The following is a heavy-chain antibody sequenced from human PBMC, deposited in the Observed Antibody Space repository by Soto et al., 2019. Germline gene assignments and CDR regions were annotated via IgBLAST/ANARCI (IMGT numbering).Heavy chain of an antibody. D-gene: IGHD3-10*01. Sequence: SETLSLTCTVSGGSISSGDYYWSWIRQPPGKGLEWIGYIYYSGSTYYNPSLKSRVTISVDTSKNQFSLKLSSVTAADTAVYYCAKEQWGMVRGESAFDIWGQGPMVT. CDR3: AKEQWGMVRGESAFDI. CDR2: IYYSGST. CDR1: GGSISSGDYY. V-gene: IGHV4-30-4*01. J-gene: IGHJ3*02.